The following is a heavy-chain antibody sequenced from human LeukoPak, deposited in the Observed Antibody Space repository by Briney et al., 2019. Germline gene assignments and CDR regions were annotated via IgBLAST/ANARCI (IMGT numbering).Heavy chain of an antibody. V-gene: IGHV3-7*05. J-gene: IGHJ3*02. Sequence: PGGSLRLSCVVSGFTFSSYRMNWVRQAPGKGLEWVANIHEDGSDKYYVDSVKGRFTISRDNAKNSLYLQMNSLRAEDTALYYCARTLRLGTPRAFDIWGRGTMVTVSS. D-gene: IGHD1-14*01. CDR3: ARTLRLGTPRAFDI. CDR1: GFTFSSYR. CDR2: IHEDGSDK.